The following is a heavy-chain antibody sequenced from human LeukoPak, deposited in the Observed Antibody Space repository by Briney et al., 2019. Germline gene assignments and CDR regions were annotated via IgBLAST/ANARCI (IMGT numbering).Heavy chain of an antibody. CDR3: ARAPLYGGHADWFDP. V-gene: IGHV4-30-4*08. Sequence: SQTLSLTCTVSGGSISSGDYYWSWIRQPSGKGLEWIGFIYYSGTTYYNPSLKSRVAMSVDTSKNQFSLKLRSVTAADTAVYYCARAPLYGGHADWFDPWGQGTLVTVSS. CDR2: IYYSGTT. CDR1: GGSISSGDYY. J-gene: IGHJ5*02. D-gene: IGHD4-23*01.